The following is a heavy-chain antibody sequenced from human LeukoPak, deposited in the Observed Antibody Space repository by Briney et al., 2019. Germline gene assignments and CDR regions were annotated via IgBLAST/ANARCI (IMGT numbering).Heavy chain of an antibody. D-gene: IGHD3-9*01. Sequence: PGGSLRLSCAASGFTFSNAWMSWVRQAPGKGLEWVGRITSKTDGGTTDYVAPVKGRFTISRDDAKNTLYLQMNSLKTDDTAVYYCTTVLRYFDRTGFAFDVWGQGTLVTVSS. V-gene: IGHV3-15*01. J-gene: IGHJ3*01. CDR3: TTVLRYFDRTGFAFDV. CDR1: GFTFSNAW. CDR2: ITSKTDGGTT.